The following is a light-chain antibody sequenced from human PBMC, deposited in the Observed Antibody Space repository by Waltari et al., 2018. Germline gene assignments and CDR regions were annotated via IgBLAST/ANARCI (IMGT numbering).Light chain of an antibody. CDR1: QSVSRY. CDR2: DAS. CDR3: QQRSGWPYT. Sequence: EIVLTQSPATLSLSPGEGATLSCRASQSVSRYLAWYQQKPGQAPRLLIYDASNRATGIPARFSASGSGTDFTLTLSILEPEDFAVYYCQQRSGWPYTFGQGTKLEIK. J-gene: IGKJ2*01. V-gene: IGKV3-11*01.